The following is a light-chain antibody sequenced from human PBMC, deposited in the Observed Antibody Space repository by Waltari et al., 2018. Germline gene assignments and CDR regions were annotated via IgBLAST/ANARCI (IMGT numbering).Light chain of an antibody. CDR1: PSGVGGYNY. CDR3: SSDTSSSTFVV. J-gene: IGLJ2*01. V-gene: IGLV2-14*01. CDR2: DVS. Sequence: QSAVTQPAFVSGSPGRPIIISSAGTPSGVGGYNYVLWYQQHPGKAPHLRVYDVSDRPSGFSNRFSSPKSGNAASLTIAELQAADEADYYCSSDTSSSTFVVVGGGTKLTVL.